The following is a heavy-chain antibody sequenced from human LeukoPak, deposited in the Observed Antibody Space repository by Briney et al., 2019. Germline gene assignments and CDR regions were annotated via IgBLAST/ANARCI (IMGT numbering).Heavy chain of an antibody. Sequence: ASVKVSCEVSGYTLTELSMHWVRQAPGKGLEWMGGFDPEDGETIYAQKFQGRVTMTEDTSTDTAYMELSSLRSEDTAVYYCATVAYCTNGVCPNWFDPWGQGTLVTVSS. CDR2: FDPEDGET. CDR3: ATVAYCTNGVCPNWFDP. D-gene: IGHD2-8*01. J-gene: IGHJ5*02. CDR1: GYTLTELS. V-gene: IGHV1-24*01.